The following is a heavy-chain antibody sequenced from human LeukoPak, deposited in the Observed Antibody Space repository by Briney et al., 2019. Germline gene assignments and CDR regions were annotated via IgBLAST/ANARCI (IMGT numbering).Heavy chain of an antibody. CDR3: AGDSGTTGEVKFDP. CDR1: GASISSYY. D-gene: IGHD1-7*01. CDR2: IYVTGST. J-gene: IGHJ5*02. V-gene: IGHV4-4*07. Sequence: SETLSLTCTVSGASISSYYWSWIRQPAGKALEWIGRIYVTGSTTYDPSLESRVTMSLDTSKNHFSLKLRSVTAADTAVYYCAGDSGTTGEVKFDPWGQGTLVTVSS.